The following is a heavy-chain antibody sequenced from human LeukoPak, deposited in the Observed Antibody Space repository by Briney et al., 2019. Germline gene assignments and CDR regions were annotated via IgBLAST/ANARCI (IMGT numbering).Heavy chain of an antibody. D-gene: IGHD6-19*01. CDR2: INWNGGST. CDR3: AAGDRSGWYVDY. CDR1: GFTFDDHV. V-gene: IGHV3-20*04. J-gene: IGHJ4*02. Sequence: GGSLRLSCAASGFTFDDHVMSWVRQVPGKGLEWVSGINWNGGSTGYADSVKGRFTISRDNAKNSLYLQMNSLRAEDTALYYCAAGDRSGWYVDYWGQGTLVTVSS.